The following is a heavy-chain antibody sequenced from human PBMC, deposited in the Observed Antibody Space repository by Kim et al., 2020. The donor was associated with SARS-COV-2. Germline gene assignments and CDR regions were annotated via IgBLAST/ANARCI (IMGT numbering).Heavy chain of an antibody. D-gene: IGHD1-26*01. J-gene: IGHJ3*02. Sequence: SHKSRVTISVDTSKNPFSLKLGAVSAADTAVYYCARHAPYSGSPHDAFDIWGQGTMVTVSS. V-gene: IGHV4-59*08. CDR3: ARHAPYSGSPHDAFDI.